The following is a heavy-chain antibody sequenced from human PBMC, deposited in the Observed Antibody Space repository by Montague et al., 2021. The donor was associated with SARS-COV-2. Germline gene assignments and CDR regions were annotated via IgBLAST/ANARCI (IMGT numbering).Heavy chain of an antibody. Sequence: SETLPLTCTVSGASISSSENSWGWIRQSPGKGLEWFGSIFYSGTTYFNPSLRSRIAISVDTSENQFSLKVTSVTAADTAVYYCARHVTFGGVVVALDYWGQGHLVSVSS. CDR3: ARHVTFGGVVVALDY. D-gene: IGHD3-16*02. CDR2: IFYSGTT. J-gene: IGHJ4*02. V-gene: IGHV4-39*01. CDR1: GASISSSENS.